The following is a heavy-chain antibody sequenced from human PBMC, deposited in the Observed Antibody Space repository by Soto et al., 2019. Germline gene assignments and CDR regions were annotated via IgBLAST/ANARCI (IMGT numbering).Heavy chain of an antibody. CDR3: ARTDTWAY. D-gene: IGHD2-2*02. J-gene: IGHJ4*02. CDR1: GYTFTDYS. Sequence: QVQMVQSGAEVKKPGASVKVSCKTSGYTFTDYSMNWVRQAPGQRLEWMGWINTHNGHTQYSPRFDDRVTMTTDPSPSKAYMELKGLRSDDTAVYYCARTDTWAYWGQGTLVTVSS. CDR2: INTHNGHT. V-gene: IGHV1-18*04.